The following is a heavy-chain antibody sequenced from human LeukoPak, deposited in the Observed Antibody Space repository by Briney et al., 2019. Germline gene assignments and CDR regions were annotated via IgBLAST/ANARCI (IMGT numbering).Heavy chain of an antibody. V-gene: IGHV5-51*01. CDR3: ARRGESYEWFDP. Sequence: GESLMISCKGSGYSFASYWIAWVRQMPGKGLEWMGIIYPGDSDTRYSPSFRGQVTISADKSIDTAYLQWSSLKASDTAIYYCARRGESYEWFDPWGQGTLVTVSS. J-gene: IGHJ5*02. D-gene: IGHD1-26*01. CDR2: IYPGDSDT. CDR1: GYSFASYW.